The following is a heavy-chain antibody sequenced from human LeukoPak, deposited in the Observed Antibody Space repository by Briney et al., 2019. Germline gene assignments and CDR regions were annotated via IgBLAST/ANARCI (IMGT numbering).Heavy chain of an antibody. Sequence: GASVKVSCKASGYTFTGYYMHWVRQAPGQGLEWMGWMNPNSGNTGYAQKFQGRVTMTRNTSISTAYMELSSLRSEDTAVYYCARGPLILYGSGSYYAFDPWGQGTLVTVSS. CDR2: MNPNSGNT. J-gene: IGHJ5*02. V-gene: IGHV1-8*02. CDR1: GYTFTGYY. CDR3: ARGPLILYGSGSYYAFDP. D-gene: IGHD3-10*01.